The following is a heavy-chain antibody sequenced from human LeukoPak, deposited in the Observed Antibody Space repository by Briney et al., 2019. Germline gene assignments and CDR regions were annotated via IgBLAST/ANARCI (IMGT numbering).Heavy chain of an antibody. CDR3: ARDATPYCSGGSCKPRGLDY. V-gene: IGHV3-33*01. J-gene: IGHJ4*02. D-gene: IGHD2-15*01. CDR2: IWYDGSNK. CDR1: GCTFSSYG. Sequence: PGGSLRLSCAASGCTFSSYGMPWVRQAPGKGLEWVAVIWYDGSNKYYADSVKGRFTISRDNSKNTLYLQMNSPRAEDTAVYYCARDATPYCSGGSCKPRGLDYWGQGTLVTVSS.